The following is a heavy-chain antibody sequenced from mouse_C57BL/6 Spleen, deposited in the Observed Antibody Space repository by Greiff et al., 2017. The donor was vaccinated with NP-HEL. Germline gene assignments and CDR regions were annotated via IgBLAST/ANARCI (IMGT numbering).Heavy chain of an antibody. Sequence: VQLQQSGAELVKPGASVKLSCTASGFNIKDYYMHWVKQRTEQGLEWIGRIDPEDGETKYAPKFQGKATITADTSSNTAYLQLSSLTSEDTDVYYGARNYVSSYWYFDVWGTGTTVTVSS. CDR3: ARNYVSSYWYFDV. J-gene: IGHJ1*03. CDR1: GFNIKDYY. D-gene: IGHD1-1*01. V-gene: IGHV14-2*01. CDR2: IDPEDGET.